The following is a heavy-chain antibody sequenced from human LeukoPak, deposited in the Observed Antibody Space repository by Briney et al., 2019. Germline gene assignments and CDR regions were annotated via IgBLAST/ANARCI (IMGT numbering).Heavy chain of an antibody. Sequence: SETLSLTCTVSGFSISSGGYYWSWIRQPPGKGLEWIGYIHYSGSTNYNPSLKSRVTISVDTSKNQFSLKLSSVTAADTAVYYCARAYSSGWLNFDYWGQGTLVTVSS. CDR3: ARAYSSGWLNFDY. CDR1: GFSISSGGYY. J-gene: IGHJ4*02. V-gene: IGHV4-61*08. D-gene: IGHD6-19*01. CDR2: IHYSGST.